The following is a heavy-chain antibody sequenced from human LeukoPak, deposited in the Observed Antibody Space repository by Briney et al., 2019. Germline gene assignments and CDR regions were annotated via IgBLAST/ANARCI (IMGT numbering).Heavy chain of an antibody. V-gene: IGHV4-34*01. CDR1: GGSFSGYY. Sequence: SETLSLTCAVYGGSFSGYYWSWIRQPPGKGLEWIGEINHSGSTNYNPSLKSRVTISVDTSKNQFSLKLSSVTAADTAVYYCARRGAYDSSSYYQQGGLDYGYQGTLVIVRS. CDR2: INHSGST. D-gene: IGHD3-22*01. CDR3: ARRGAYDSSSYYQQGGLDY. J-gene: IGHJ4*02.